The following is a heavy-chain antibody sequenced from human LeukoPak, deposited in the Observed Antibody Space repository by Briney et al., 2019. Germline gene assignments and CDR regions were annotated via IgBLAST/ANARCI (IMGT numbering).Heavy chain of an antibody. CDR3: ARRAGAYSHPYDY. D-gene: IGHD4/OR15-4a*01. CDR2: IYSGTT. J-gene: IGHJ4*02. V-gene: IGHV3-53*01. CDR1: GFTVSSNS. Sequence: GGSLRLSCTVSGFTVSSNSMSWVRQAPGKGLEWVSSIYSGTTHYSDSVKGRFTISRDNSKNTLYLQMNSLRAEDTAVYYCARRAGAYSHPYDYWGQGTLVTVSS.